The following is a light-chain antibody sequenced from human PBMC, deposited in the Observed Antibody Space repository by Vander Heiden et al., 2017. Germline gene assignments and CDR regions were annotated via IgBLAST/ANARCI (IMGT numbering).Light chain of an antibody. CDR1: QSLLHSNGYNY. CDR2: LGS. CDR3: MQALQTPRT. J-gene: IGKJ1*01. V-gene: IGKV2-28*01. Sequence: DIVMPQLPLSFLVTPGEPASISCRSSQSLLHSNGYNYLDWYLQKPGQSPQLLIYLGSNRASGVPDRFSGSGSGTDFTLKISRVEAEDVGVYYCMQALQTPRTFGQGTKVEIK.